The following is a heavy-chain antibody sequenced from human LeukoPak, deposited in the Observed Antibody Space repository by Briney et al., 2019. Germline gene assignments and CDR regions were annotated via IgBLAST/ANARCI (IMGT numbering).Heavy chain of an antibody. Sequence: GGSLRLSCAASGFTFDDYAMHWVRHAPGKGLGWVSGISWNSGSIGYADSVKGRLTISRDNAKNSLYLQMNSLRAEDMALYYCAKSDRSSYYFDYWGQGTLVTVSS. CDR3: AKSDRSSYYFDY. CDR1: GFTFDDYA. V-gene: IGHV3-9*03. CDR2: ISWNSGSI. D-gene: IGHD6-6*01. J-gene: IGHJ4*02.